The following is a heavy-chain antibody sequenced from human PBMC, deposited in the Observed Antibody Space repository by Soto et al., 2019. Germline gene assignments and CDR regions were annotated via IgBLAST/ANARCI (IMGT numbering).Heavy chain of an antibody. Sequence: PGGSLRLSCAASGFTFSIYWMTWVRQAPGKGLEWVANIKQDGSEKYYVDSVKGRFTISRDNAKNSLFLQMNSLRAEDTALYYCAREGGGYGDYFYYYGMDVWGQGTTVTVSS. V-gene: IGHV3-7*01. D-gene: IGHD4-17*01. CDR2: IKQDGSEK. CDR3: AREGGGYGDYFYYYGMDV. CDR1: GFTFSIYW. J-gene: IGHJ6*02.